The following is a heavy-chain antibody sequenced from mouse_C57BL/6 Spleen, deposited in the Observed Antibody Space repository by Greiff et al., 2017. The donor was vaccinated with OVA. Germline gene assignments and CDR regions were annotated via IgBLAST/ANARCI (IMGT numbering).Heavy chain of an antibody. Sequence: VQLQQSGPELVKPGASVKIPCKASGYTFTDYNMDWVKQSHGKSLEWIGDINPNNGGTIYNQKFKGKATLTVDKSSSTAYMELRSLTSEDTAVYYCARVKTALYAMDYWGQGTSVTVSS. CDR1: GYTFTDYN. V-gene: IGHV1-18*01. CDR3: ARVKTALYAMDY. D-gene: IGHD3-2*01. CDR2: INPNNGGT. J-gene: IGHJ4*01.